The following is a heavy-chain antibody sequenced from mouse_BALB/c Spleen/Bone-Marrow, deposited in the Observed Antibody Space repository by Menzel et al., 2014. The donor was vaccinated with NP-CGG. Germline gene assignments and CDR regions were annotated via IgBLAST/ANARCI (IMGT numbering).Heavy chain of an antibody. J-gene: IGHJ2*01. CDR2: IFPSETYT. V-gene: IGHV1-69*02. Sequence: QVQLQQSGAELVRPGASVKLSCKASGYTFTSYWMNWVKQRPGQGLEWIGNIFPSETYTNYNQKFKDKATLTVDKSSSTAYMQLSSPTSEDSAVYYCTRDNWDYWGQGTTLTVSS. CDR3: TRDNWDY. CDR1: GYTFTSYW. D-gene: IGHD4-1*01.